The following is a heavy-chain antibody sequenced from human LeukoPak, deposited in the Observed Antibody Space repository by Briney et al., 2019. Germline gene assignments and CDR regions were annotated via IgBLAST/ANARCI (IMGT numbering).Heavy chain of an antibody. D-gene: IGHD1-26*01. Sequence: GGSLRLSCAASGFTFSSYAMSWVRQAPGKGLEWVSAISGSGGSTYYADSMKGRFTISRDNAKNSLYLQMNSLRVEDTAVYYCARDKVVGATYFDYWGQGTLVTVSS. CDR2: ISGSGGST. CDR1: GFTFSSYA. V-gene: IGHV3-23*01. J-gene: IGHJ4*02. CDR3: ARDKVVGATYFDY.